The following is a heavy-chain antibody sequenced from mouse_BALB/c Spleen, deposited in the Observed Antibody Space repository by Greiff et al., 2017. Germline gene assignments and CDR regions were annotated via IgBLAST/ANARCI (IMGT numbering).Heavy chain of an antibody. CDR1: GFSLTSYD. J-gene: IGHJ4*01. Sequence: VKLMESGPGLVAPSQSLSITCTVSGFSLTSYDISWIRQPPGKGLEWLGVIWTGGGTNYNSAFMSRLSISKDNSKSQVFLKMNSLQTDDTAIYYCVRRGYAMDYWGQGTSVTVSS. CDR3: VRRGYAMDY. V-gene: IGHV2-9-2*01. CDR2: IWTGGGT.